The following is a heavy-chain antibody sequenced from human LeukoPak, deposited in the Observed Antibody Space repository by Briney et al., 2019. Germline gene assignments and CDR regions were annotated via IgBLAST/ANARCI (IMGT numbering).Heavy chain of an antibody. Sequence: SGGSLRLSCAASGFTFSSYEMNWVRQAPGKGLEWVSYISSSGSAIYYADSVKGRFTISRDNAKNSLYLQMNSLRAEDTAVYYCAKDLGGYDSTTVTTGGYWGQGTLVTVSS. CDR1: GFTFSSYE. CDR2: ISSSGSAI. CDR3: AKDLGGYDSTTVTTGGY. J-gene: IGHJ4*02. V-gene: IGHV3-48*03. D-gene: IGHD4-17*01.